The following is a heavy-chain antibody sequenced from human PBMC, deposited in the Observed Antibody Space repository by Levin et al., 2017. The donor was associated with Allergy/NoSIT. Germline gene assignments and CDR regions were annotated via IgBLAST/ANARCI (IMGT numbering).Heavy chain of an antibody. CDR1: GFTFSSYA. J-gene: IGHJ5*02. D-gene: IGHD2-15*01. V-gene: IGHV3-23*01. CDR2: ISGSGGST. Sequence: PGESLKISCAASGFTFSSYAMNWVRQAPGKGLEWVSAISGSGGSTYYADSVKGRFTISRDNSNNTLYLQMNSLRAEDTALYYCAKWSRGAYCSGSSCYFDPWGQGTLVTVSS. CDR3: AKWSRGAYCSGSSCYFDP.